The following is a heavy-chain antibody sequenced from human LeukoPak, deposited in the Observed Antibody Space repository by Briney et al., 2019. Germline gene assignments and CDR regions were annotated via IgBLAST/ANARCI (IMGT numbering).Heavy chain of an antibody. V-gene: IGHV3-23*01. D-gene: IGHD6-13*01. CDR1: GFTFSSYA. Sequence: GGSLRLSCAASGFTFSSYAMSWVRQAPGKGLEWVSSLRGNGGSTEYVDSVRGRFVISRDNSRNTLYLQMNSLRAEDTAVYYCAKSVTAASTYAFDTWGQGTVVTVSS. CDR3: AKSVTAASTYAFDT. J-gene: IGHJ3*02. CDR2: LRGNGGST.